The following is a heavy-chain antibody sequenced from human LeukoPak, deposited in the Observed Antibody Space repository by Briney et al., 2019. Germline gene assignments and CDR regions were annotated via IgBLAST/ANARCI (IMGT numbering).Heavy chain of an antibody. Sequence: SETLSLTCTVSGGSISSSSYYWGWIRQPPGKGLEWIGSIYYSGSTYYNPSLKSRVTISVDTSKNQFSLKLSSVTAADTAVYYCASRDTAMTLDAFDIWGQGTMVTVSS. CDR2: IYYSGST. V-gene: IGHV4-39*01. CDR3: ASRDTAMTLDAFDI. CDR1: GGSISSSSYY. D-gene: IGHD5-18*01. J-gene: IGHJ3*02.